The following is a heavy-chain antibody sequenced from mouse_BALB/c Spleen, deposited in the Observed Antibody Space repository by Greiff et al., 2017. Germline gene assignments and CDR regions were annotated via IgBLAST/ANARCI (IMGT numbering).Heavy chain of an antibody. CDR3: ARGYFDV. CDR1: GFTFSDYY. V-gene: IGHV5-4*02. J-gene: IGHJ1*01. CDR2: ISDGGSYT. Sequence: EVQRVESGGGLVKPGGSLKLSCAASGFTFSDYYMYWVRQTPEKRLEWVATISDGGSYTYYPDSVKGRFTISRDNAKNNLYLQMSSLKSEDTAMYYCARGYFDVWGAGTTVTVSS.